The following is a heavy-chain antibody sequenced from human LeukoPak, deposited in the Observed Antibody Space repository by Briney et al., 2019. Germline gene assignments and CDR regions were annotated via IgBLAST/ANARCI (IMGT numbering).Heavy chain of an antibody. V-gene: IGHV4-30-4*08. CDR1: GGSISSGDYY. D-gene: IGHD2-2*01. CDR2: IYYSGST. Sequence: SETLSLTCTVSGGSISSGDYYWNWIRQPPGKGLEWLGYIYYSGSTYYNPSLKRRVTLSLDTSKNQFSLKLNSVTAADTAVYYCAVVSAAAYWYFDLWGRGTLVTVSS. CDR3: AVVSAAAYWYFDL. J-gene: IGHJ2*01.